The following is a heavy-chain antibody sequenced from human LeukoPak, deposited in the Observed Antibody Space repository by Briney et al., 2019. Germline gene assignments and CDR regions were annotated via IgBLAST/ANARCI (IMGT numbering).Heavy chain of an antibody. CDR3: ARGGIEDFDY. Sequence: SETLSLTCTVSGGSISSYYWSWIRQPPGKGLEWIGYIYYSGSTNYNPSLKSRVTISVDTSKNQFSLKLSSVTAADTAVYYCARGGIEDFDYWGQGTLLTVSS. J-gene: IGHJ4*02. CDR2: IYYSGST. D-gene: IGHD6-13*01. CDR1: GGSISSYY. V-gene: IGHV4-59*01.